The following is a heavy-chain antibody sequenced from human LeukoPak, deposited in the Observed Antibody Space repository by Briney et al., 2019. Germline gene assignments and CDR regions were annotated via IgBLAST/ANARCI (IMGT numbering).Heavy chain of an antibody. CDR1: GYTFTSYD. CDR3: ARDIGDYDFWSGYGMEV. Sequence: ASVKVSCKASGYTFTSYDINWVRQATGQGLEWMGWMNPNSGNTGYAQKFQGRVTMTSDTSIATAYMELSRLKSDDTAVYYCARDIGDYDFWSGYGMEVWGQGTTVTVSS. V-gene: IGHV1-8*01. CDR2: MNPNSGNT. D-gene: IGHD3-3*01. J-gene: IGHJ6*02.